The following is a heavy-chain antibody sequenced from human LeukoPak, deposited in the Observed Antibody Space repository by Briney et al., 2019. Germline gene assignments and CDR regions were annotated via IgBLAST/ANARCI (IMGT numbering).Heavy chain of an antibody. J-gene: IGHJ3*02. CDR3: AREPMTTVARGI. Sequence: SETLSLTCTVSGGSISSGDYYWSWIRQPPGKGLEWIGYIYYSGSTYYNPSLKSRVTISVDTSKNQFSLKLSSVTAADTAVYYCAREPMTTVARGIWGQGTMVTVSS. V-gene: IGHV4-30-4*01. CDR2: IYYSGST. D-gene: IGHD4-23*01. CDR1: GGSISSGDYY.